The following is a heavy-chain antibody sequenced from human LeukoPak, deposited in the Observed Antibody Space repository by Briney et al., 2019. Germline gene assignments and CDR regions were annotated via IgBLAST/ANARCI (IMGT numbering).Heavy chain of an antibody. V-gene: IGHV3-23*01. D-gene: IGHD6-25*01. CDR3: AKHLGWGPSGSNWFDP. Sequence: GSLRLSCVASRFTFSAYAMSWIRQAPGKWLDWVSGISARGSSTYYADSVEGRFSISRDNSKNTRYLQMNSLRAEDTAVYYCAKHLGWGPSGSNWFDPWGQGTLVTVSS. J-gene: IGHJ5*02. CDR1: RFTFSAYA. CDR2: ISARGSST.